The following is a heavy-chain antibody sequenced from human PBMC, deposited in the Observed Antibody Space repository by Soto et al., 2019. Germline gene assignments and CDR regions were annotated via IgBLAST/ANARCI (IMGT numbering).Heavy chain of an antibody. CDR2: INPSGGST. J-gene: IGHJ5*02. Sequence: ASVQVSCTTSGYTFTSYYMHWVRQAPGQGLEWMGIINPSGGSTSYAQKFQGRVTMTRDTSTSTVYMELSSLRSEDTAVYYGARDGTYNWNYVNNWFDPWGQGTLVTVSS. CDR3: ARDGTYNWNYVNNWFDP. CDR1: GYTFTSYY. V-gene: IGHV1-46*01. D-gene: IGHD1-7*01.